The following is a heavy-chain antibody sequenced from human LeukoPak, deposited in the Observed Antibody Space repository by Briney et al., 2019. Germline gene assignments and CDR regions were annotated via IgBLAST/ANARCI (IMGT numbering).Heavy chain of an antibody. J-gene: IGHJ4*02. D-gene: IGHD2-2*01. CDR1: GFTFSSYW. V-gene: IGHV3-74*01. CDR2: INSDGSST. CDR3: ARLRMGYYFDY. Sequence: GGSLRLSCAGSGFTFSSYWMYWVRQAPGKGLVWVSRINSDGSSTSYADSVKGRFTISRDNAKNTLYLQMNSLRAEDTAVCYCARLRMGYYFDYWGQGTLVTVSS.